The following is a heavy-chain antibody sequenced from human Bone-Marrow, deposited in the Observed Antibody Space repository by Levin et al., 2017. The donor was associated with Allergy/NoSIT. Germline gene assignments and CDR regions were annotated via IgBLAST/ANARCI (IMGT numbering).Heavy chain of an antibody. CDR2: ITSYKGNT. CDR1: GYNFSTYG. J-gene: IGHJ1*01. Sequence: ASVKVSCKASGYNFSTYGLSWVRQAPGQGLEWMGWITSYKGNTNYAQKLQGRVTMTTDTSTNTAYMELRSLRSDDTAVYFCAGYPGNWVLAFLYWGQGTLVTVSS. CDR3: AGYPGNWVLAFLY. D-gene: IGHD7-27*01. V-gene: IGHV1-18*01.